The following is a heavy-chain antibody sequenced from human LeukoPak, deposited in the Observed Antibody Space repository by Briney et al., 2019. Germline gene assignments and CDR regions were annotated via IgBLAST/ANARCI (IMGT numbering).Heavy chain of an antibody. V-gene: IGHV3-30*18. J-gene: IGHJ4*02. D-gene: IGHD1-1*01. CDR2: ISYDGSNK. CDR3: AKDRGPTGTYYFDY. CDR1: GFTFSSYG. Sequence: GRSLRLSCAASGFTFSSYGMHWVRQAPGKGLEGVAVISYDGSNKYYADSVKGRFTISRDNSKNTLYLQMNSLSAEDTAVHYCAKDRGPTGTYYFDYWGQGTLVTVSS.